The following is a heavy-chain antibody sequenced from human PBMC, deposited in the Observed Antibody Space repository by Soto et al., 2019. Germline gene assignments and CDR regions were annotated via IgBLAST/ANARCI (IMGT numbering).Heavy chain of an antibody. Sequence: EVQLLESGGGLVQPGGSLRLSCAASGFTFSSYAMSWVRQAPGKGLEWVSAISGSGGSTYYADSVKGRLTISRDNSKNTLYLQMNSLRAEDTAVYYCAKTDSSSWYAPYYYYGMDVWGQGTTVTVSS. CDR3: AKTDSSSWYAPYYYYGMDV. D-gene: IGHD6-13*01. V-gene: IGHV3-23*01. J-gene: IGHJ6*02. CDR1: GFTFSSYA. CDR2: ISGSGGST.